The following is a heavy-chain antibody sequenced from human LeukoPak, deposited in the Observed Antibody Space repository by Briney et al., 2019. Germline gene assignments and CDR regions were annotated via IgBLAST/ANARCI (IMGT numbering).Heavy chain of an antibody. CDR1: GGSISSSSYY. Sequence: PSETLSLTCTVSGGSISSSSYYWGWIRQPPGKGLEWIGSIYYSGSTYYNPSLKSRVTISVDTSKNQFSLKLSSVTAADTAVYYCARRLRDYDILTGYGPSYFDHWGQGTLVTVSS. V-gene: IGHV4-39*01. J-gene: IGHJ4*02. CDR2: IYYSGST. D-gene: IGHD3-9*01. CDR3: ARRLRDYDILTGYGPSYFDH.